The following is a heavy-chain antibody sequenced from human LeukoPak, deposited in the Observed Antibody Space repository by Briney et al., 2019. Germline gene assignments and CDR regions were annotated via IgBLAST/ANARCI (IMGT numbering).Heavy chain of an antibody. J-gene: IGHJ4*02. V-gene: IGHV4-61*02. CDR2: IYTSGST. CDR3: ARVSTVTTGFDY. Sequence: SETLSLTCTVSGGSISSGSYYWSWIRQPAGKGLEWIGRIYTSGSTNYNPSLKSRVTISVDTSKNQFSLKLSSVTAADTAVYYCARVSTVTTGFDYWGQGTLVTVSS. CDR1: GGSISSGSYY. D-gene: IGHD4-17*01.